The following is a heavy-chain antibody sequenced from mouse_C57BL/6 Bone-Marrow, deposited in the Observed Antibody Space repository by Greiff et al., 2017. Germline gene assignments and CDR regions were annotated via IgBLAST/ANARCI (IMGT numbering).Heavy chain of an antibody. CDR3: ARQAYDEYFDY. Sequence: EVKVVESGGDLVKPGGSLKLSCAASGFTFSSYGMSWVRQTPDKRLEWVATISSGGSYTYYPDSVKGRFTISRDNAKNTLYLQMSSLKSEDTAMYYCARQAYDEYFDYWGQGTTLTVSS. CDR2: ISSGGSYT. J-gene: IGHJ2*01. V-gene: IGHV5-6*01. D-gene: IGHD2-3*01. CDR1: GFTFSSYG.